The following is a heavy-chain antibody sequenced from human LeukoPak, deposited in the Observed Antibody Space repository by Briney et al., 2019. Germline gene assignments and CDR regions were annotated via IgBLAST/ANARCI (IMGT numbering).Heavy chain of an antibody. Sequence: GGSLRPSCAAPGFTFSSYGMHWVRQAPVKGLEWVAVIWYDGSNKYYADSVKGRFTISRDNSKNTLYLQMNSLRAEDTAVYYCARDLDIVVVVADGGGPGDYWGQGTLVTVSS. J-gene: IGHJ4*02. V-gene: IGHV3-33*01. CDR2: IWYDGSNK. CDR3: ARDLDIVVVVADGGGPGDY. CDR1: GFTFSSYG. D-gene: IGHD2-15*01.